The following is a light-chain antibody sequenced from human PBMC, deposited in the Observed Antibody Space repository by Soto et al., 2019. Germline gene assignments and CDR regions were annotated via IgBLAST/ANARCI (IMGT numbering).Light chain of an antibody. Sequence: EIMFTQSPATLSLSPGERATLSCRASQSVSSYLAWYQQKPGQAPRLLIYDASDRATGIPARFSGSGSGTDLTLTISSLEPEDFAVYYCRQRSNWPPWTFGQGTKVEIK. V-gene: IGKV3-11*01. J-gene: IGKJ1*01. CDR1: QSVSSY. CDR2: DAS. CDR3: RQRSNWPPWT.